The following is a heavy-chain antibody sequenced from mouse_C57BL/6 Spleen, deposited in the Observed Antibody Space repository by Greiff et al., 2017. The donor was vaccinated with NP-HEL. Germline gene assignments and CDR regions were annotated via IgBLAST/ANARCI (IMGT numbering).Heavy chain of an antibody. D-gene: IGHD1-1*01. V-gene: IGHV1-72*01. CDR1: GYTFTSYW. CDR3: AWGYYGSSWYFDV. J-gene: IGHJ1*03. CDR2: IDPNSGGT. Sequence: QVQLQQPGAELVKPGASVKLSCKASGYTFTSYWMHWVKQRPGRGLEWIGRIDPNSGGTKYNEKFKSKATLTVDKPSSTAYMQLSRLTSEDSAVYYCAWGYYGSSWYFDVWGTGTTVTVSS.